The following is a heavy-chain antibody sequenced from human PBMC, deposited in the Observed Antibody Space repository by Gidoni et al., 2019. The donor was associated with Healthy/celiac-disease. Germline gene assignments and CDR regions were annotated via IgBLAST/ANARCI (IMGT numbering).Heavy chain of an antibody. D-gene: IGHD6-19*01. CDR2: IIPIFGTA. CDR3: ARAQWLGRVYYYYGMDV. Sequence: QVQLVQSGAEVKKPGSSVKVSCKASGGTFSSSAISWVRQAPGQGLEWMGGIIPIFGTANYAQKFQGRVTITADESTSTAYMELSSLRSEDTAVYYCARAQWLGRVYYYYGMDVWGQGTTVTVSS. J-gene: IGHJ6*02. V-gene: IGHV1-69*01. CDR1: GGTFSSSA.